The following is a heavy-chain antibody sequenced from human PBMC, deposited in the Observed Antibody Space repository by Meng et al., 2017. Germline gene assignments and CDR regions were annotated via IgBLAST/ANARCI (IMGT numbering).Heavy chain of an antibody. CDR2: IYYSGST. V-gene: IGHV4-39*07. D-gene: IGHD5-24*01. CDR1: GGSISSSSYY. CDR3: ARDRDGYNYYYYYGMDV. J-gene: IGHJ6*02. Sequence: SETLSLTCTVSGGSISSSSYYWGWIRQPPGRGLEWIGSIYYSGSTYYNPSLKSRVTISVDTSKNQFSLKLSSVTAADTAVYYYARDRDGYNYYYYYGMDVWGQGTTVTVSS.